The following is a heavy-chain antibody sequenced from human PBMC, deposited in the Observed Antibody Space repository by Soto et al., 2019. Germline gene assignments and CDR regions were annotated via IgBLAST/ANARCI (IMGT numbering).Heavy chain of an antibody. D-gene: IGHD3-10*01. CDR2: ISAYNGNT. V-gene: IGHV1-18*04. Sequence: ASVKVSCKASGYTFTSYGISWVRQAPGQGLEWMGWISAYNGNTNYAQKLQGRVTMTTDTSKNQFSLKLSSVTAADTAVYYCARDRGSGSNNNWFDPWGQGTLVTVSS. CDR1: GYTFTSYG. J-gene: IGHJ5*02. CDR3: ARDRGSGSNNNWFDP.